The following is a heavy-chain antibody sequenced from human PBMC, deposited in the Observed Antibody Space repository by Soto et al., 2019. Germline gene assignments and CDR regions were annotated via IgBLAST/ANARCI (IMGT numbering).Heavy chain of an antibody. Sequence: EVQLVESGGGLVQPGGSQKLSCVASGFTFGDSAMHWVRQASGKGLEWVGRIRGTVNTSAKAYAASVKGRFTISRDDSMNTAFLQMNSLKTEDTAVYYCTRRRDWTAMDPLDYWGQGTLVTVSS. CDR1: GFTFGDSA. CDR2: IRGTVNTSAK. V-gene: IGHV3-73*02. J-gene: IGHJ4*02. D-gene: IGHD5-18*01. CDR3: TRRRDWTAMDPLDY.